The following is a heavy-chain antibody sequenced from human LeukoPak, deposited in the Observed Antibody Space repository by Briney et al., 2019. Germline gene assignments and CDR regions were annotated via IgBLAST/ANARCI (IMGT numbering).Heavy chain of an antibody. Sequence: PGGSLRLSCAASGFTFDDYGMSWVRQAPGKGLEWVSGINWNGGSTGYADSVKGRFTISRDNSKKTVYLQMNSLRAEDTAVYYCARDQYDKSDYYYSYFDSWGQGTLVTVSS. CDR1: GFTFDDYG. V-gene: IGHV3-20*04. J-gene: IGHJ4*02. CDR2: INWNGGST. D-gene: IGHD3-22*01. CDR3: ARDQYDKSDYYYSYFDS.